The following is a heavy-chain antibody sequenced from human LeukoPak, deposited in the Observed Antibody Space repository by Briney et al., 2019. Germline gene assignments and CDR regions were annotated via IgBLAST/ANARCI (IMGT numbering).Heavy chain of an antibody. Sequence: GASMKVSCKASGYTFTSYYMHWVRQAPGQGHEWMGRIIPILGIANYAQKFQGRVTITADKSTSTAYMELSSLRSEDTAVYYCASLATEGTSDYWGQGTLVTVSS. V-gene: IGHV1-69*02. CDR2: IIPILGIA. CDR1: GYTFTSYY. J-gene: IGHJ4*02. D-gene: IGHD5-12*01. CDR3: ASLATEGTSDY.